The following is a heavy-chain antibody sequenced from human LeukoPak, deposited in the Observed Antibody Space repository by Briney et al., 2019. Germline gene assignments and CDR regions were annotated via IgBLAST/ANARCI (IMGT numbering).Heavy chain of an antibody. CDR1: GGPFSGYY. D-gene: IGHD3-9*01. Sequence: PSETLSLTCAVYGGPFSGYYWSWIRQPPGKGLEWIGEINHSGSTNYNPSLKSRVTISVDTSKNQFSLKLSSVTAADTAVYYYARERVPIDILAAYSRPYYIAFSGQGTLVTVYS. V-gene: IGHV4-34*01. CDR2: INHSGST. CDR3: ARERVPIDILAAYSRPYYIAF. J-gene: IGHJ4*02.